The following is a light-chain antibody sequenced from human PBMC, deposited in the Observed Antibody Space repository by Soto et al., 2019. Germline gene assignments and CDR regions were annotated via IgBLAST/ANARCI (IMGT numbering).Light chain of an antibody. J-gene: IGKJ5*01. CDR2: AAS. CDR1: QGISSW. V-gene: IGKV1-12*01. Sequence: DIQITQSLSSGPASVEAGVPILSVASQGISSWLAWYQQKPGKAPKLLIYAASSLQSGVPSRFSGSGYGTDFTLTITTLQPEDVGIYYCQQCHATPLTFGQGTRLDIK. CDR3: QQCHATPLT.